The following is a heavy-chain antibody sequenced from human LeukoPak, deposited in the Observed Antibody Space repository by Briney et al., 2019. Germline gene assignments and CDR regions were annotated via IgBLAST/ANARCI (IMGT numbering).Heavy chain of an antibody. CDR2: ISYDGSNK. J-gene: IGHJ4*02. CDR3: AKDRVVATSD. V-gene: IGHV3-30*01. D-gene: IGHD5-12*01. Sequence: GRSLRLSCAASGFTFSSYAMHWVRQAPGKGLEWVAVISYDGSNKYYADSVKGRFTISRDNSKNTLYLQMNSLRAEDTAVYYCAKDRVVATSDWGQGTLVTVSS. CDR1: GFTFSSYA.